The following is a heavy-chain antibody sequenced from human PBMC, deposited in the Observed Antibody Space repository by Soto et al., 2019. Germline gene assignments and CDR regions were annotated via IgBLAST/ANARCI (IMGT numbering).Heavy chain of an antibody. CDR2: IKQDGSEK. V-gene: IGHV3-7*01. D-gene: IGHD6-19*01. Sequence: GGSLRLSCAASGFTFSSYWMSWVRQAPGKGLEWVANIKQDGSEKYYVDSVKGRFTISRDNAKNSLYLQMNSLRAEDTAVYYCARGLQWLVPYYYYGMDVWGQGTTVTVSS. CDR1: GFTFSSYW. CDR3: ARGLQWLVPYYYYGMDV. J-gene: IGHJ6*02.